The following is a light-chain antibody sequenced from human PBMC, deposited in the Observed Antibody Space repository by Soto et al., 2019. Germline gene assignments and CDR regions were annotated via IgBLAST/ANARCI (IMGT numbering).Light chain of an antibody. CDR2: GAS. CDR1: QSVSSNY. CDR3: QQYGSSPPLT. Sequence: EIVLTQSPGTLSLSPGERATLSCRASQSVSSNYLAWYQQKPGQAPRLLIYGASSRATGIPDRFSGSGSGTDFTLTISRLEPEDFVVYCCQQYGSSPPLTFGGGTKVEIK. J-gene: IGKJ4*01. V-gene: IGKV3-20*01.